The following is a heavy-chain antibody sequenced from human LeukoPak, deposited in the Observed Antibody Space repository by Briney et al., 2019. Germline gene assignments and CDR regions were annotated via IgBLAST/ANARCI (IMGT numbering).Heavy chain of an antibody. J-gene: IGHJ4*02. D-gene: IGHD5-24*01. V-gene: IGHV3-30-3*01. CDR3: ARDKEMATTLPDY. Sequence: GGSLRLSCAASGFTFSSYAMHWVRQAPGKGLEWVAVISYDGSNKYYADSVKGRFTISRDNSKNTLYLQMNSLRAEDTAVYYCARDKEMATTLPDYWGQGTLVTVSS. CDR1: GFTFSSYA. CDR2: ISYDGSNK.